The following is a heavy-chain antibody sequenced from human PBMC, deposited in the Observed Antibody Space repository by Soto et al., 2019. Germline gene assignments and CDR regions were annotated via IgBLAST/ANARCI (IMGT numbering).Heavy chain of an antibody. J-gene: IGHJ6*02. CDR2: IYHSGST. V-gene: IGHV4-38-2*02. D-gene: IGHD6-25*01. CDR3: ARDQRENYYYYYGMDV. Sequence: SETLSLTCAVSGYSISSGYYWGWIRQPPGKGLEWIGSIYHSGSTYYNPSLKSRVTISVDTSKNQFSLKLSSVTAADTAVYYCARDQRENYYYYYGMDVWGQGTTVAVSS. CDR1: GYSISSGYY.